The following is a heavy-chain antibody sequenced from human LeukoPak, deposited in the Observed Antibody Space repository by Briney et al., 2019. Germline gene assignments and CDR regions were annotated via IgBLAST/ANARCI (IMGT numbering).Heavy chain of an antibody. CDR3: ARDVVTCSSTSCYSFYFDY. D-gene: IGHD2-2*01. Sequence: GASVKVSCKASGYTFTSYGISWVRQAPGQGLEWMGWISAYNGNTNYAQKFQGRVTITADESTSTAYMELSSLRSEDTAVYYCARDVVTCSSTSCYSFYFDYWGQGTLVTVSS. CDR1: GYTFTSYG. V-gene: IGHV1-18*01. CDR2: ISAYNGNT. J-gene: IGHJ4*02.